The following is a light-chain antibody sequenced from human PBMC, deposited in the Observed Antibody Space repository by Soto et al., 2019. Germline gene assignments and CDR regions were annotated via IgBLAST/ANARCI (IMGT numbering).Light chain of an antibody. V-gene: IGLV1-47*01. CDR1: SSNIGSNY. Sequence: QSVLTQPPSASGPPGQRVTISCSGSSSNIGSNYVFWYQQLPGTAPKVLIYRNNRRPSGVPDRFSASKTGTSASLAIRGLRSEDEADYYCAAWDKSLNGLYVFGTGTKLTVL. J-gene: IGLJ1*01. CDR3: AAWDKSLNGLYV. CDR2: RNN.